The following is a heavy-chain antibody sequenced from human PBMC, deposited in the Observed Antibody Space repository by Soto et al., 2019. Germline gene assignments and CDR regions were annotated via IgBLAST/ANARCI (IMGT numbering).Heavy chain of an antibody. Sequence: QVQLVESGGGVVQPGRSLRLSCAASGFTFSSYGMHWVRQAPGKGLEWVAVISYDGSNKYYADSVKGRFTISRDNSKNTLDLQMNSLRAEDTAVYYCAKPPGYGGRPFDYWGQGTLVTVSS. CDR1: GFTFSSYG. V-gene: IGHV3-30*18. CDR3: AKPPGYGGRPFDY. D-gene: IGHD2-15*01. J-gene: IGHJ4*02. CDR2: ISYDGSNK.